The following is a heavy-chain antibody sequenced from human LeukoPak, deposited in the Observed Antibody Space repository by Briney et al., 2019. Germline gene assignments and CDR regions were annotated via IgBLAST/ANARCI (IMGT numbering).Heavy chain of an antibody. D-gene: IGHD4-23*01. CDR1: RFTFSSYG. V-gene: IGHV3-30*03. J-gene: IGHJ5*02. CDR3: ARGDGGPQNWFDP. Sequence: GGSLRLSCTTSRFTFSSYGMHWVRQAPGKGLEWVAVIYYDGGDKYYADSVKGRFTISRDNSKNTLYLQMNSLRTEVTAVYYCARGDGGPQNWFDPWGQGTLVTVSS. CDR2: IYYDGGDK.